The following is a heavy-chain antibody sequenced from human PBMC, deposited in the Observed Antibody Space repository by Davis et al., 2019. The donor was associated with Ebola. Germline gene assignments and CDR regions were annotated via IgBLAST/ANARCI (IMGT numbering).Heavy chain of an antibody. CDR2: ISAYNGNT. V-gene: IGHV1-18*04. CDR3: AREGYCSGGTCYQFDY. Sequence: ASVKVSCKASGYTFTSYGISWVRQAPGQGLEWMGWISAYNGNTNYAQKFQGRVTMTRDTSISTAYMELSRLRSDDTAVYYCAREGYCSGGTCYQFDYWGQGTLVTVSS. D-gene: IGHD2-15*01. J-gene: IGHJ4*02. CDR1: GYTFTSYG.